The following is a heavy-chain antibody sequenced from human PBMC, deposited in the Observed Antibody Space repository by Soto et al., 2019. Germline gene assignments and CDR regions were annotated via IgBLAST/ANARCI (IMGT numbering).Heavy chain of an antibody. CDR3: ARGRRTYYDFWSGLNWFDP. CDR1: GGSISSGGYS. Sequence: QLQLQESGSGLVKPSQTLSLTCAVSGGSISSGGYSWSWIRQPPGKGLEWIGYIYHSGSTYYNPSLKSRVTISVDRSKNQFSLKLSSVTAADTAVYYCARGRRTYYDFWSGLNWFDPWGQGTLVTVSS. CDR2: IYHSGST. V-gene: IGHV4-30-2*01. J-gene: IGHJ5*02. D-gene: IGHD3-3*01.